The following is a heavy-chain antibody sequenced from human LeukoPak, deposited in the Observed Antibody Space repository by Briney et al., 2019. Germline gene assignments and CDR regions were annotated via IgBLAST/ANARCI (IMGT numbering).Heavy chain of an antibody. V-gene: IGHV3-23*01. D-gene: IGHD3-22*01. CDR2: ISGSGGST. CDR1: GFTLSSYA. Sequence: PGGSLRLSCAASGFTLSSYAMSWVRQAPGKGLEWVSAISGSGGSTYYADSVKGRFTISRDNSRNTLYLQMNSLRAEDTAVYYCAKEIYYDSTGPQYWGQGTLVTVSS. CDR3: AKEIYYDSTGPQY. J-gene: IGHJ4*02.